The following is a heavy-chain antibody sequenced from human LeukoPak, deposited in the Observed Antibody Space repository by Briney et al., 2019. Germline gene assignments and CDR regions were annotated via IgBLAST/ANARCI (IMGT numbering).Heavy chain of an antibody. CDR1: GYTFTSYG. CDR3: ARDLFPYTIFGVVQDAFDI. V-gene: IGHV1-18*01. Sequence: ASVTVSCEASGYTFTSYGISWVRQAPGQGLEWLGWISAYNGNTNYAQKLQGRVTMTTDTSTSTAYMELRSLRSDDTAVYYRARDLFPYTIFGVVQDAFDIWGQGTMVTVSS. D-gene: IGHD3-3*01. CDR2: ISAYNGNT. J-gene: IGHJ3*02.